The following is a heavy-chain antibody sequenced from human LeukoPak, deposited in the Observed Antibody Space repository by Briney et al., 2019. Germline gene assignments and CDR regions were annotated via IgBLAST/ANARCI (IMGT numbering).Heavy chain of an antibody. Sequence: GGSLRLSCAASEFTFSSYAMSWVRQAPGKGLEWVSAISGSGGSTYYTDSVKGRFTISRDNSKNTLYLQMNSLRAEDTAVYYCAKDRTRSATPNYFDYWGQGTLVTVSS. V-gene: IGHV3-23*01. CDR2: ISGSGGST. CDR3: AKDRTRSATPNYFDY. D-gene: IGHD1-14*01. CDR1: EFTFSSYA. J-gene: IGHJ4*02.